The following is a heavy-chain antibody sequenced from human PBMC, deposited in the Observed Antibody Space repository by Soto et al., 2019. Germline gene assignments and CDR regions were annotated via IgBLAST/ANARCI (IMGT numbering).Heavy chain of an antibody. CDR1: GFTFTTYG. CDR3: ATAMTTETTAWDY. D-gene: IGHD4-17*01. V-gene: IGHV3-23*01. J-gene: IGHJ4*02. Sequence: EVQLLESGGDLVQPGESLRLSCVASGFTFTTYGMSWVRQAPGKGLEWVSVISGSGRTADYADSVKGRFTISRDNSKNTLYLDMDSLRAEDTASYYCATAMTTETTAWDYWGQGTLVTVSS. CDR2: ISGSGRTA.